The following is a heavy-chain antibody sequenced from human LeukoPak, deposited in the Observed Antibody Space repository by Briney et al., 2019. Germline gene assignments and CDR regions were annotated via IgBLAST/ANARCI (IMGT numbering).Heavy chain of an antibody. CDR3: GRESPGYSSSWQIDY. V-gene: IGHV1-18*01. J-gene: IGHJ4*02. CDR2: ISTYKGNT. Sequence: ASVKVSCKASGYTFSSYGISWVRQAPGQGLEWMGWISTYKGNTNYAQKLQGRVTVTTDTSTSTVYMELRSLRSDDTAVYYCGRESPGYSSSWQIDYWGQGTLVTVSS. D-gene: IGHD6-13*01. CDR1: GYTFSSYG.